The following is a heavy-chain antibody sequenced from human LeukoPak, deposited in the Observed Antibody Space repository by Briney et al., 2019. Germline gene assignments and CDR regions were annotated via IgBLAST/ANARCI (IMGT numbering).Heavy chain of an antibody. V-gene: IGHV4-61*05. CDR2: IYYTGST. CDR1: GGSISSSSYY. D-gene: IGHD2-15*01. J-gene: IGHJ4*02. Sequence: SETLSLTCTVSGGSISSSSYYWGWIRQPPGKGLEWIGYIYYTGSTNYNPSLKSRVTISVDTSKNQFSLKLSSVTAADTAMYYCARSSSVATDFWGQGTLVTVSS. CDR3: ARSSSVATDF.